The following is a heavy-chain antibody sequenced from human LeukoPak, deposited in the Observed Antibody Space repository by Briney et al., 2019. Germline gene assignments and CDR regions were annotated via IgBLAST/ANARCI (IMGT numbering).Heavy chain of an antibody. CDR2: AYYKSKWYN. Sequence: SQTLSLTCAISGDSFSSNRAAWNWIRQSPSRGLEWLGRAYYKSKWYNDYALSVQSRIDISPDTSKNQFSLQLTSVTPEDTAVYYCASEHVDTLDYWGQGTLVTVSS. CDR3: ASEHVDTLDY. CDR1: GDSFSSNRAA. D-gene: IGHD3-16*01. J-gene: IGHJ4*02. V-gene: IGHV6-1*01.